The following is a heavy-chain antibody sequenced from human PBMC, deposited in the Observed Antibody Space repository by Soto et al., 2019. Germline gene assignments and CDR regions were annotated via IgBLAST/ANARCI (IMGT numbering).Heavy chain of an antibody. D-gene: IGHD2-15*01. J-gene: IGHJ4*01. CDR2: LTPVFGPA. Sequence: QVQLVQSGAEVKKPGSSVKVSCKASGGSLSYNGFSWVRLAPGQGLEWIGGLTPVFGPANYAQKFQGRLTITADESSTTGYMELTRLRSEDTAVYYCARPRYCYGIRCYFFDFWGRGTMVTVSS. CDR3: ARPRYCYGIRCYFFDF. V-gene: IGHV1-69*01. CDR1: GGSLSYNG.